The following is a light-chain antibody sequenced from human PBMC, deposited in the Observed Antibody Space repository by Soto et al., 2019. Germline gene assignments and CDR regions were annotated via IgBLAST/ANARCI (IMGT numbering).Light chain of an antibody. J-gene: IGLJ1*01. V-gene: IGLV1-44*01. Sequence: QSVLTQPPSASGTPGQRVSISCSGSISNIGSNAVSWYQHFPGTAPKVLIYSDDQLPSGVPYRFSGSKSGTSASLAVSGLEPEDEADYFCSSYVGRNLLLFGAGTKVTV. CDR1: ISNIGSNA. CDR3: SSYVGRNLLL. CDR2: SDD.